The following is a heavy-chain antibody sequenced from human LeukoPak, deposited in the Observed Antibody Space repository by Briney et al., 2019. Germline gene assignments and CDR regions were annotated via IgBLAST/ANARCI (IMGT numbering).Heavy chain of an antibody. CDR3: ARDSSGWHGGFDY. D-gene: IGHD3-22*01. V-gene: IGHV4-59*01. Sequence: SETLSLTCTVSGGPISSYYWSWIRQPPGKGLEWIGYIYYSGSTNYNPSLKSRVTISVDTSKNQSSLKLSSVTAADTAVYYCARDSSGWHGGFDYWGQGTLVTVSS. CDR2: IYYSGST. J-gene: IGHJ4*02. CDR1: GGPISSYY.